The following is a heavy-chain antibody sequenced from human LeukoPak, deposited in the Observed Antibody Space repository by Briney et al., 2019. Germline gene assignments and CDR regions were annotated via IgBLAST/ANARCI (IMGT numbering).Heavy chain of an antibody. CDR1: GYTFTGYY. V-gene: IGHV1-69*06. Sequence: SVKVSCKASGYTFTGYYIHWVRQAPGQGLEWMGGIIPIFGTANYAQKFQGRVTITADKSTSTAYMELSSLRSEDTAVYYCARRTDILTGYYRSRAFDIWGQGTMVTVSS. D-gene: IGHD3-9*01. CDR2: IIPIFGTA. J-gene: IGHJ3*02. CDR3: ARRTDILTGYYRSRAFDI.